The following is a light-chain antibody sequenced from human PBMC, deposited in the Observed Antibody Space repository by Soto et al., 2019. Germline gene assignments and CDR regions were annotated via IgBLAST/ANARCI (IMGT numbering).Light chain of an antibody. CDR3: QSYASSLSANFV. V-gene: IGLV1-40*01. CDR2: GNN. CDR1: SSNIGAGYD. J-gene: IGLJ1*01. Sequence: QSVLTQPPSVSGAPGQRVIISCTGSSSNIGAGYDVHWYQQRPGTAPKLLIFGNNNRPSGVPDRFSGSKSGTSASLAITGLQAEDEGDYYCQSYASSLSANFVFGTGTKVTVL.